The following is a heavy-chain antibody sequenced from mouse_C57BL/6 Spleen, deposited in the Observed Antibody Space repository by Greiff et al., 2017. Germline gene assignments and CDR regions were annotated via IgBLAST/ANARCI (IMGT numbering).Heavy chain of an antibody. J-gene: IGHJ2*01. V-gene: IGHV5-4*01. CDR3: ARDWGYDGYYGY. CDR2: ISDGGSYT. D-gene: IGHD2-3*01. Sequence: EVKLVESGGGLVKPGGSLKLSCAASGFTFSSYAMSWVRQTLEKRLEWVATISDGGSYTYYPDNVKGRFTISRDNAKNNLYLQMSHLKSEDTAMYYCARDWGYDGYYGYWGQGTTLTVSS. CDR1: GFTFSSYA.